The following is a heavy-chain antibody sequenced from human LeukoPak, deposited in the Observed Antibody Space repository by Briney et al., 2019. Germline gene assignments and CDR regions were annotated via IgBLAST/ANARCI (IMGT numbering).Heavy chain of an antibody. CDR2: IIPIFGTT. Sequence: ASVKVSCKASGGTFNSYAISWVRQAPGQGLEWMGGIIPIFGTTNYARKFRGRVTLTADKSTRTAYMELSSLRSDDTAVYYCARVYDYAFDYWGQGTLVTVSS. V-gene: IGHV1-69*06. CDR1: GGTFNSYA. CDR3: ARVYDYAFDY. D-gene: IGHD5-12*01. J-gene: IGHJ4*02.